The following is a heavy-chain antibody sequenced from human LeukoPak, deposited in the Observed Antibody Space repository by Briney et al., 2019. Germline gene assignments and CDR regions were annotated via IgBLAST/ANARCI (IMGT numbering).Heavy chain of an antibody. CDR2: SKPSDSDT. CDR1: GYSFTSDW. V-gene: IGHV5-51*01. Sequence: MAGESLKISCKGSGYSFTSDWIGWVRQVPGKGLEWVGISKPSDSDTRYRPSFQGQVSISADKSIMTAYFQWSTLKASDTAMYDCARVWARAFDIWGQGTMVTVSS. CDR3: ARVWARAFDI. D-gene: IGHD2-8*01. J-gene: IGHJ3*02.